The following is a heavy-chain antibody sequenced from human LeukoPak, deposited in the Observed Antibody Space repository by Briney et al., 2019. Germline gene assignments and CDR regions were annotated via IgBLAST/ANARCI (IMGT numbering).Heavy chain of an antibody. CDR1: GGSISSYY. V-gene: IGHV4-59*12. CDR3: ARGGRGSSSFDY. CDR2: IYYSGST. J-gene: IGHJ4*02. Sequence: SETLSLTCTVSGGSISSYYWSWIRQPPGKGLEWIWYIYYSGSTNYNPSLKSRVTISVDTSKNQFSLKLSSVTAADTAVYYCARGGRGSSSFDYWGQGTLVTVSS. D-gene: IGHD6-19*01.